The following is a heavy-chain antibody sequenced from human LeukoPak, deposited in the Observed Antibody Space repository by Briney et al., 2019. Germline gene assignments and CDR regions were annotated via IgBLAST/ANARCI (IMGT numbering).Heavy chain of an antibody. CDR1: GGSISSGDYY. CDR3: ARTLTGLDDDY. Sequence: SQTLSLTCTVSGGSISSGDYYWSWIRQPPGKGLEWIGYIYYSGSTNYNPSLKSRVTISVDTSKNQFSLKLSSVTAADTAVYYCARTLTGLDDDYWGQGTLVTVSS. V-gene: IGHV4-30-4*08. CDR2: IYYSGST. J-gene: IGHJ4*02. D-gene: IGHD3/OR15-3a*01.